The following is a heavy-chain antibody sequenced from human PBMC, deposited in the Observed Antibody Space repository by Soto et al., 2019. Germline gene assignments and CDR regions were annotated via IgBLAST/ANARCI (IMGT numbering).Heavy chain of an antibody. V-gene: IGHV3-23*01. CDR1: GFTFSSYA. D-gene: IGHD6-25*01. CDR2: ISGSDGST. Sequence: PGGSLRLSCAASGFTFSSYAMSWVRQAPGKGLKWVSAISGSDGSTYYADSVKGRFTVSRDNSKNTLYLQMNSLRAEDTAVYFCAKSKTAKTLYYYYGMEVWGQGTTVTVSS. CDR3: AKSKTAKTLYYYYGMEV. J-gene: IGHJ6*02.